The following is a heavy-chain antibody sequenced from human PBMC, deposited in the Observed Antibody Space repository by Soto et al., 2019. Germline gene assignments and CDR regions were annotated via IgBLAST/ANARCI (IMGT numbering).Heavy chain of an antibody. D-gene: IGHD6-13*01. CDR3: ARVEYRAAADPWFDP. J-gene: IGHJ5*02. CDR1: GDTFSSYA. Sequence: QVQLVQSGADVKKPGSSVKVSCKASGDTFSSYAISWVRQAPGQGLEWMGGIIPIFGTANYAQKFQGRVTITADESTSTAYMELSSLRSEDTAVYYCARVEYRAAADPWFDPWGQGTLVTVSS. V-gene: IGHV1-69*01. CDR2: IIPIFGTA.